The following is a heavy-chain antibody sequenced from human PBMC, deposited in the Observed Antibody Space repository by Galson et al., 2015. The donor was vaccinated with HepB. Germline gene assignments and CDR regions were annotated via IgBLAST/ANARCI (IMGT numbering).Heavy chain of an antibody. CDR3: ARVGIDADTAVATPAYYYYGMDV. CDR2: ISVYTGDT. D-gene: IGHD5-18*01. CDR1: GYSFYSYN. J-gene: IGHJ6*02. V-gene: IGHV1-18*04. Sequence: VKVSCKASGYSFYSYNIVWVRQAPGQGLEWVGWISVYTGDTNSAQKFQGRVTMTTDTSTSTAYMEVRSLRSDDTAVFYCARVGIDADTAVATPAYYYYGMDVWGRGTTVTVSS.